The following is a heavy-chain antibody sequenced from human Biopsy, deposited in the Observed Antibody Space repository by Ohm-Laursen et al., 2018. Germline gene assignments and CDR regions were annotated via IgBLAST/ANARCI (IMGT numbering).Heavy chain of an antibody. Sequence: SQTLSLTCIVSGDSINNFYWSWIRQPAGKGLVWIGRIYTSGCPNYNPSLESRVAMSVNTSKNQFTLNLGSATAADPAVYYCARGTGRYYGYDAFDIWGQGTVVTVSS. J-gene: IGHJ3*02. D-gene: IGHD1-26*01. CDR2: IYTSGCP. CDR3: ARGTGRYYGYDAFDI. CDR1: GDSINNFY. V-gene: IGHV4-4*07.